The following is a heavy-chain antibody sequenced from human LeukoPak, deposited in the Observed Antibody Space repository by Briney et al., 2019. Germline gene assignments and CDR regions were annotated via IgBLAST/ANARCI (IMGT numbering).Heavy chain of an antibody. Sequence: GRSLRLSCAASGFTFSSYGMHWVRQAPGKGLEWVAFIWYDRSNEYYADSVKGRFTISRDTSKNTLYLQMNSLRAEDTAVYYCARELSGSYFDYWGQGTLVTVSS. CDR1: GFTFSSYG. D-gene: IGHD6-19*01. CDR2: IWYDRSNE. J-gene: IGHJ4*02. V-gene: IGHV3-33*01. CDR3: ARELSGSYFDY.